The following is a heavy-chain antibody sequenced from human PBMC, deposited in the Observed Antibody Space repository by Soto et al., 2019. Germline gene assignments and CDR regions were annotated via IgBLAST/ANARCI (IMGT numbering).Heavy chain of an antibody. D-gene: IGHD5-12*01. CDR3: ARGQEGIVATH. J-gene: IGHJ4*02. CDR1: GGSLTGYY. CDR2: VKDGGST. Sequence: QVQLQQWGAGLLKPSETLSLTCTVNGGSLTGYYWSWIRQPPGKGLELIGEVKDGGSTNYSPSLRGRVSISADTDKNHFSLRLNSVTAADTAVYFCARGQEGIVATHWDQGALVTVSS. V-gene: IGHV4-34*01.